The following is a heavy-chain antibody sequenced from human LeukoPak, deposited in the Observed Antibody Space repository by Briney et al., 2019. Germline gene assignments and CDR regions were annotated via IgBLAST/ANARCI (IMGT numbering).Heavy chain of an antibody. D-gene: IGHD4-17*01. V-gene: IGHV3-30*18. CDR1: GFTFSSYG. CDR3: AKEGNLYGDYADY. J-gene: IGHJ4*02. Sequence: GGSLRLSCAASGFTFSSYGMHWVRQAPGKGLEWVAVISYDGSNKYYADSVKGRFTISRDNSKNTLYLQMNSLRAEDTAVYYCAKEGNLYGDYADYWGQGTLVTVSS. CDR2: ISYDGSNK.